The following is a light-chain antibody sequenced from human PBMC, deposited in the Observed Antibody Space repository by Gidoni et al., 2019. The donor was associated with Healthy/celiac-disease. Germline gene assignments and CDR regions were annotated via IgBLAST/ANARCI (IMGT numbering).Light chain of an antibody. Sequence: EMVLTHSPATLSLSPGESATLSCRASQSVSSYLAWYQQQPGQAPRLLIYDASNRATGIPARFSGSGSGTDFTLTISSLELEDFAVYYCQQRSNWPYTFGQGTKLEIK. CDR1: QSVSSY. V-gene: IGKV3-11*01. CDR3: QQRSNWPYT. J-gene: IGKJ2*01. CDR2: DAS.